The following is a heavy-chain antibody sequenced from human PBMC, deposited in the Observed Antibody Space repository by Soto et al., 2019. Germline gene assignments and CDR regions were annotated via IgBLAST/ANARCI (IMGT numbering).Heavy chain of an antibody. J-gene: IGHJ4*02. D-gene: IGHD7-27*01. V-gene: IGHV3-21*01. CDR2: ISSSSSYI. Sequence: EVQLVESGGGLVKPGGSLRLSCAASGFTFSSYSMNWVRQAPGKGLEWVSSISSSSSYIYYADSVKGRFTISRDNAKKSLDLQMNSLRAEDTAVYSCARSLGHGDYWGQGTLVTVSS. CDR3: ARSLGHGDY. CDR1: GFTFSSYS.